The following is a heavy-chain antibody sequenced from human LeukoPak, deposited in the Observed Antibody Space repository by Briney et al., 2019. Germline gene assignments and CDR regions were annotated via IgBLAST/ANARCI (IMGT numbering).Heavy chain of an antibody. V-gene: IGHV3-30*01. D-gene: IGHD1-26*01. CDR1: GFTLSSYA. CDR2: ISYDGSNE. CDR3: TRGRGSYSLDY. J-gene: IGHJ4*02. Sequence: GGSLRLSCAASGFTLSSYAMHWVRQAPGKGLEWGAIISYDGSNEHYADSVKGRFTISRDNSENTLYLQINSLRAEDTAIYYCTRGRGSYSLDYWGRGTLVTVSS.